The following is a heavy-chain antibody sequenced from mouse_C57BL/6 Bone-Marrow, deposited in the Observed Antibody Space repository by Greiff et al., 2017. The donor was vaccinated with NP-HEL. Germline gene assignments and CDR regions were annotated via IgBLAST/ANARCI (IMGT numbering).Heavy chain of an antibody. CDR3: ARRLRRRFYAMDY. Sequence: VQLQQPGAELVKPGASVKLSCKASGYTFTSYWMHWVKQRPGQGLEWIGMIHPNSGSTNYNEKFKSKATLTVDKSSSTAYMQLSSLTSEDSAVYYCARRLRRRFYAMDYWGQGTSVTVSS. V-gene: IGHV1-64*01. CDR1: GYTFTSYW. D-gene: IGHD2-4*01. CDR2: IHPNSGST. J-gene: IGHJ4*01.